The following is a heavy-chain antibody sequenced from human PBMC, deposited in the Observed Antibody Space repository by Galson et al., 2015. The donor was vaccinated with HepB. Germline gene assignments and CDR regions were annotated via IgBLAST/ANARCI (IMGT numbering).Heavy chain of an antibody. CDR3: AKLGGWDGNLFDY. CDR1: GFTFSSYA. CDR2: ISGSGGST. D-gene: IGHD1-14*01. Sequence: SLRLSCAASGFTFSSYAMSWVRQAPGKGLEWVSAISGSGGSTYYADSVKGRFTISRDNSKNTLYLQMNSLRAEDTAVYYCAKLGGWDGNLFDYWGQGTLVTVSS. J-gene: IGHJ4*02. V-gene: IGHV3-23*01.